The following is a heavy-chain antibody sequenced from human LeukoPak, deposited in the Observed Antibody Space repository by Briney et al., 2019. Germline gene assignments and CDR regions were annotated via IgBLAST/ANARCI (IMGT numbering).Heavy chain of an antibody. J-gene: IGHJ4*02. D-gene: IGHD5-18*01. V-gene: IGHV4-59*01. CDR1: GASFSSYY. CDR3: ARVPAERGYSYDFIDF. CDR2: IYYSGKT. Sequence: SETLSLTCTVSGASFSSYYWSWIRQPPGKGLEWIGYIYYSGKTTYSPSLESRVTISIDTSKNQFSLKVTSVTGADTAVYFCARVPAERGYSYDFIDFWGQGTLVTVSS.